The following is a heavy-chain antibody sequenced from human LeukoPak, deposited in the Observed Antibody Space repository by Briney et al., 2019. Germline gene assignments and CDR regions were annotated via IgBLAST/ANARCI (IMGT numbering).Heavy chain of an antibody. CDR2: ISGSGGST. CDR3: AKDSGAVVVVAATHY. J-gene: IGHJ4*02. CDR1: GFTFSSYA. Sequence: GGSLRLSCAASGFTFSSYAMSWVRQAPGEGLEWVSAISGSGGSTYYADSVKGRFTISRDNSKNTLYLQMNSLRAEDTAVYYCAKDSGAVVVVAATHYWGQGTLVTVSS. V-gene: IGHV3-23*01. D-gene: IGHD2-15*01.